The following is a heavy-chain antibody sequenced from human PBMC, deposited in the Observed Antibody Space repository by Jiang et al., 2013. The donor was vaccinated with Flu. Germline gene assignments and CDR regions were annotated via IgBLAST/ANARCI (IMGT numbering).Heavy chain of an antibody. V-gene: IGHV4-59*01. CDR3: ARGGYAPWGERTHWFDL. D-gene: IGHD2-8*01. Sequence: GLVKPSETLSLSCTVSGGSITGYYWSWIRQLPGKGLQWIGYIFYSGNTNYNPSLKSRVTISVDTSKNQFSLKLNSVTAADTAVYYCARGGYAPWGERTHWFDLWGQGTLVTVSS. CDR2: IFYSGNT. J-gene: IGHJ5*02. CDR1: GGSITGYY.